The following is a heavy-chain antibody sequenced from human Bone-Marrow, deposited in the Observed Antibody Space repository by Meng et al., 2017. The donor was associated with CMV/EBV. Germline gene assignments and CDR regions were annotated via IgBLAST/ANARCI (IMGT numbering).Heavy chain of an antibody. V-gene: IGHV4-38-2*02. CDR3: ARVRGSGSYYKVPPYYFDY. CDR2: IYHSGST. CDR1: GYSISSGYY. Sequence: SETLSLTCTVSGYSISSGYYWGWIRQPPGKGLEWIGSIYHSGSTYYNPSLKSRVTISVDTSKNQFSLKLSSVTAADTAVYYCARVRGSGSYYKVPPYYFDYWGQGTLVIVSS. J-gene: IGHJ4*02. D-gene: IGHD3-10*01.